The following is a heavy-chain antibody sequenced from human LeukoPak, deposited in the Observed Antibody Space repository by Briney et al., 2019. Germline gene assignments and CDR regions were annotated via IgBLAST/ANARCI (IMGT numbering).Heavy chain of an antibody. CDR3: ARKNYGSNRWFDP. D-gene: IGHD4/OR15-4a*01. CDR2: INPSGGST. V-gene: IGHV1-46*01. Sequence: GASVKVSCKASGYTFTSYYMHWVRQAPGQGLEWMGIINPSGGSTSYAQKFQGRVTMTRNTSISTAYMELSSLTSEDTAVYYCARKNYGSNRWFDPWGQGTLVTVSS. CDR1: GYTFTSYY. J-gene: IGHJ5*02.